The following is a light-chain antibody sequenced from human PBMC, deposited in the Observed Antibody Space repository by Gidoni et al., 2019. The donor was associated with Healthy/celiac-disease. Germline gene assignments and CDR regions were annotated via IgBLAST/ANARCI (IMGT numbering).Light chain of an antibody. J-gene: IGLJ2*01. CDR2: SND. Sequence: SASGTPWQRVAISCSGSSSNIGSNTVNWYQQLPGTAPKPLIYSNDQRPSGVPDRCSGSKSGTSASLAISGLQSEDEADYYCARWDDSLNGVVFGGGTKLTVL. V-gene: IGLV1-44*01. CDR3: ARWDDSLNGVV. CDR1: SSNIGSNT.